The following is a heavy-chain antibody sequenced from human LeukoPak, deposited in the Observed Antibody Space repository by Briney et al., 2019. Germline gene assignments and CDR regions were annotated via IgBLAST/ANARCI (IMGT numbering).Heavy chain of an antibody. D-gene: IGHD4-11*01. V-gene: IGHV3-48*03. CDR3: AKERVTTTTFDY. Sequence: PGGSLRLSCVASGFTSNAYEVIWVRQAPGRGLQWISHISSSGTSTHYTDSVKGRFTISRDNSKNTLYLEMNSLRTEDTAVYYCAKERVTTTTFDYWGQGTLVTVSS. CDR1: GFTSNAYE. CDR2: ISSSGTST. J-gene: IGHJ4*02.